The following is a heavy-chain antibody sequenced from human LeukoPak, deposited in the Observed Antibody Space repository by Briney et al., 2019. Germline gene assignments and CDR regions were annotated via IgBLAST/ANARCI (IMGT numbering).Heavy chain of an antibody. CDR2: INPSGGST. Sequence: ASVKVSCKASGYTFTSYYMHWVRQAPGQGLEWMGIINPSGGSTSYAQKFQERVTITRDMSTSTAYMELSSLRSEDTAVYYCAAETSIVGAQYDAFDIWGQGTMVTVSS. CDR3: AAETSIVGAQYDAFDI. J-gene: IGHJ3*02. V-gene: IGHV1-46*01. CDR1: GYTFTSYY. D-gene: IGHD1-26*01.